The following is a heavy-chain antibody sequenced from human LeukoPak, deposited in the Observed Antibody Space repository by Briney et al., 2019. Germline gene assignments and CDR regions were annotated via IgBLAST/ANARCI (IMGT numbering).Heavy chain of an antibody. J-gene: IGHJ6*03. Sequence: GGSLRLSCAASGFTFSSYGIHWVRQAPGKGLEWVAFIRYDGSNKYHADSVKGRFTISRDNSKNTLYLQMNSLRAEDTAVYYCAKDGVRDFGWLLPSYYYYYYMDVWGKGTTVTVSS. CDR2: IRYDGSNK. D-gene: IGHD3-9*01. V-gene: IGHV3-30*02. CDR1: GFTFSSYG. CDR3: AKDGVRDFGWLLPSYYYYYYMDV.